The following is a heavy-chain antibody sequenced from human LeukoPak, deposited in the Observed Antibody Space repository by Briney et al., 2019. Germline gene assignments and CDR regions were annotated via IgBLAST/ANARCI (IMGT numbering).Heavy chain of an antibody. Sequence: ASVKVSCKASGYTFTDYYMHWVQQAPGKGLEWMGRVDPEDGETIYAEKFQGRVTITADTSTDTAYMELSSLRSEDTAVYYCATGRGVSSDYWGQGTLVTVSS. J-gene: IGHJ4*02. CDR2: VDPEDGET. V-gene: IGHV1-69-2*01. CDR1: GYTFTDYY. D-gene: IGHD6-6*01. CDR3: ATGRGVSSDY.